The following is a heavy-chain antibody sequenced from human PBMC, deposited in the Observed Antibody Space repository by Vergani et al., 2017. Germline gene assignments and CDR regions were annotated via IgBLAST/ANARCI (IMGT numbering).Heavy chain of an antibody. CDR1: GYTFTSYD. J-gene: IGHJ4*02. Sequence: QVQLVQSGAEVKKPGASVKVSCKASGYTFTSYDINWVRQATGQGLEWMGWMNPNSGNTGYAQKFQGRVTMTRNTSISTAYTELSSLRSEDTAVYYCARGNRRYSSSYYYFDYWGQGTLVTVSS. CDR2: MNPNSGNT. D-gene: IGHD6-6*01. CDR3: ARGNRRYSSSYYYFDY. V-gene: IGHV1-8*01.